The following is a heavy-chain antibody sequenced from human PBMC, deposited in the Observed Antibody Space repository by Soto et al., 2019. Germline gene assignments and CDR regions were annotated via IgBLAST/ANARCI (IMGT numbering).Heavy chain of an antibody. J-gene: IGHJ4*02. D-gene: IGHD2-15*01. V-gene: IGHV3-48*01. CDR2: ISSSSSTI. CDR3: ARDCSGGSCYSLAPFDY. CDR1: GFSFSSYS. Sequence: PGGSLRLSCAASGFSFSSYSMYWVRQALGKELEWVSYISSSSSTIYYADSVKGRFTISRDNAKNSLYLQMNSLRAEDTAVYYCARDCSGGSCYSLAPFDYWGQGTLVTVSS.